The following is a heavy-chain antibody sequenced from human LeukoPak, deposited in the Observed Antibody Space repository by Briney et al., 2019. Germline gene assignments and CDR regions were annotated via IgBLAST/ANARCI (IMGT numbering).Heavy chain of an antibody. CDR3: ARGRRYCSSTSCPRDAFDI. D-gene: IGHD2-2*01. Sequence: PGGSLRLSCAASGFTFSSYSMNWVRQAPGKGLEWVSYISSSSSTIYYADSVKGRFTISRDNAKNSLYLQMNSLRAEDTAVYYCARGRRYCSSTSCPRDAFDIWGQGTMVTVSS. CDR2: ISSSSSTI. CDR1: GFTFSSYS. J-gene: IGHJ3*02. V-gene: IGHV3-48*04.